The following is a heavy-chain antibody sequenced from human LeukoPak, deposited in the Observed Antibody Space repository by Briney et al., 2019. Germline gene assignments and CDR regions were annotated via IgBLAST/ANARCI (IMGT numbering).Heavy chain of an antibody. CDR1: GGSIRGYF. V-gene: IGHV4-59*01. Sequence: SETLSLTCTVSGGSIRGYFWTWIRQPPGKGLEWIGYIYYSGSTDYNPSLKSRVTIAVDTSKNQFSLRLNSVTAADTAVYYCAMAYSSSWYYFDYWGQGTLVTVSS. J-gene: IGHJ4*02. CDR2: IYYSGST. D-gene: IGHD6-13*01. CDR3: AMAYSSSWYYFDY.